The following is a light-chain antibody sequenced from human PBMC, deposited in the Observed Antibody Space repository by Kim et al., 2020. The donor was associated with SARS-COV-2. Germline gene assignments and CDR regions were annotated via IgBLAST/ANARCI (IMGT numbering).Light chain of an antibody. J-gene: IGKJ4*01. V-gene: IGKV3-11*01. CDR3: QQRYNWLT. Sequence: ETVLTQSPATLSLSPGERATLSCRASQSVGSYLAWYQQKPGQAPRLLIYDASNRATGVPARFSGSGSGTDFTLTIISLEPEDFAVYYCQQRYNWLTFGGGTKVDIK. CDR2: DAS. CDR1: QSVGSY.